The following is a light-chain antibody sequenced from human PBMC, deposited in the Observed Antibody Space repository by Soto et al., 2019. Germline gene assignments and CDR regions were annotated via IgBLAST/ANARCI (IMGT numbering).Light chain of an antibody. Sequence: QAVVTQPPSVSGAPGQRVTISCTGSSSNIGAGYYVHWYQQLPGTAPKLLIYGNSNRPSGVPDRFSGSKSGTSASLAITGLQAEDEADYYCQSYDSSLSGYVVFGGGTKLTVL. J-gene: IGLJ2*01. CDR3: QSYDSSLSGYVV. CDR2: GNS. CDR1: SSNIGAGYY. V-gene: IGLV1-40*01.